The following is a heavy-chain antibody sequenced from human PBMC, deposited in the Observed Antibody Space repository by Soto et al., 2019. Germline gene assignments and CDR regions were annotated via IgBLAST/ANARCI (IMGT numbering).Heavy chain of an antibody. CDR1: GFTFSNAW. D-gene: IGHD2-2*01. CDR2: IKSKTDGGTT. Sequence: EVQLVESGGGLVKPGGSLRLSCAASGFTFSNAWMSWVRQAPGKGLEWVGRIKSKTDGGTTDYAAPVKDRFTISRDDSKNTLYLQMNSLKTEDTAVYYCTTDQADIVVVPAAPYFDYWGQGTLVTVSS. CDR3: TTDQADIVVVPAAPYFDY. J-gene: IGHJ4*02. V-gene: IGHV3-15*01.